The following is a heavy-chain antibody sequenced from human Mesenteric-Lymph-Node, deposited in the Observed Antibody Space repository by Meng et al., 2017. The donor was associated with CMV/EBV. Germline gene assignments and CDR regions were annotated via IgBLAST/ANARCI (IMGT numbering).Heavy chain of an antibody. V-gene: IGHV3-7*01. CDR3: VKDINSGFYFTY. J-gene: IGHJ4*02. CDR1: GFTFSNYW. Sequence: GESLKISCEASGFTFSNYWMFWARQAPGKGLEWVANIKADGSEKYYVGSVKGRFTISRDNAKNSLYLQMNSLRVEDTAVYYCVKDINSGFYFTYWGQGTLVTVSS. CDR2: IKADGSEK. D-gene: IGHD1-26*01.